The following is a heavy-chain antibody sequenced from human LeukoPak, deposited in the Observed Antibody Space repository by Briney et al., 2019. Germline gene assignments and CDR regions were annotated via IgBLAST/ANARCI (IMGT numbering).Heavy chain of an antibody. J-gene: IGHJ4*02. CDR1: GGSISSSSYN. CDR2: IHPGGST. CDR3: ARVLRDSSGWTPFDY. V-gene: IGHV4-39*01. D-gene: IGHD6-19*01. Sequence: SETLSLTCIVSGGSISSSSYNWDWIRQPPGKGLEWIGCIHPGGSTYYNPSLKSRVTISADTSNNQVFLKLTSVTAADTAVYYCARVLRDSSGWTPFDYWGQGTLVTVSS.